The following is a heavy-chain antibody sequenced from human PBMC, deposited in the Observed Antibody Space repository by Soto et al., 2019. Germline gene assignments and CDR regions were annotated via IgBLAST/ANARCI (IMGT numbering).Heavy chain of an antibody. CDR1: GGSISSGGYY. J-gene: IGHJ5*02. V-gene: IGHV4-31*03. CDR3: ARCSKGPSRYYYDSSGIPNWFDP. Sequence: SETLSLTCTVSGGSISSGGYYWSWIRQHPGKGLEWIGYIYYSGSTYYNPSLKSRVTISVDTSKNQFSLKLSSVTAADTAVYYCARCSKGPSRYYYDSSGIPNWFDPWGQGTLVTVSS. D-gene: IGHD3-22*01. CDR2: IYYSGST.